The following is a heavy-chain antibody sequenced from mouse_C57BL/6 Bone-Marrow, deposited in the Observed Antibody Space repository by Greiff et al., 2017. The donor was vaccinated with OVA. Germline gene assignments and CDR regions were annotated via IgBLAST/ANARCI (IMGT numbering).Heavy chain of an antibody. CDR1: GFTFSSYG. Sequence: EVQRVESGGDLVKPGGSLKLSCAASGFTFSSYGMSWVRQTPDKRLEWVATISSGGSYTYYPDSVKGRFTISRDNAKNTLYPQMSSLKSEDTAMYYCARHNYYGNYEDYWGQGTTLTVSS. V-gene: IGHV5-6*01. J-gene: IGHJ2*01. CDR3: ARHNYYGNYEDY. CDR2: ISSGGSYT. D-gene: IGHD2-1*01.